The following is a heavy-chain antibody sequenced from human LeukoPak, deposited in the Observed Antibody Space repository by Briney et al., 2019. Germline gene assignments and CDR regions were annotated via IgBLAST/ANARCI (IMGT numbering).Heavy chain of an antibody. D-gene: IGHD6-13*01. V-gene: IGHV3-66*01. CDR1: GFTVSSNY. J-gene: IGHJ3*02. CDR2: IYSGGST. CDR3: ARDRAAAAGTEAFDI. Sequence: GGSLRLSCAASGFTVSSNYMSWVRRAPGKGLEWVSVIYSGGSTYYADSVKGRFTISRDNSKNTLYLQMNSLRAEDTAVYYCARDRAAAAGTEAFDIWGQGTMVTVSS.